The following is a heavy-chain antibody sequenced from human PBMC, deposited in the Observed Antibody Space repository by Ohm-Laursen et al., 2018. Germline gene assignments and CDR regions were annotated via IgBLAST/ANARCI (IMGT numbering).Heavy chain of an antibody. CDR2: INSVSSHR. V-gene: IGHV3-48*01. CDR3: ARSVSNSGYFRHDAFDL. CDR1: GFTLSSYS. D-gene: IGHD3-22*01. J-gene: IGHJ3*01. Sequence: SLRLSCTASGFTLSSYSMNWIRQAPGKGLEWLSYINSVSSHRYKGDSARGRFTMSRDNAKDSVDLQLTSLRVEDTAVYYCARSVSNSGYFRHDAFDLWGQGTMLIVSS.